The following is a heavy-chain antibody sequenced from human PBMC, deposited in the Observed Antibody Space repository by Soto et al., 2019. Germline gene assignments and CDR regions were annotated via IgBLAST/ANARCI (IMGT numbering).Heavy chain of an antibody. Sequence: SETLSLTCTVSGGSISSYYWSWIRQPPGKGLEWIGYIYYSGSTNYNPSLKSRVTISVDTSKNQFSLKLSSVTAADTAMYYCARIRASGWIQAYYFDYWGQGTLVTVSS. J-gene: IGHJ4*02. CDR3: ARIRASGWIQAYYFDY. D-gene: IGHD5-18*01. CDR2: IYYSGST. V-gene: IGHV4-59*01. CDR1: GGSISSYY.